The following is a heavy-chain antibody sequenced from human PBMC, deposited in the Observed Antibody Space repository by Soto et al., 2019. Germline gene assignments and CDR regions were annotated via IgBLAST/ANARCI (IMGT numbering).Heavy chain of an antibody. CDR3: ARERVLGGGGLWFGENYYYYYGMDV. V-gene: IGHV3-33*01. Sequence: GGSLRLSCAASGFTFSSYGMHWVRQAPGKGLEWVAVIWYDGSNKYYADSVKGRFTISRDNSKNTLYLQMNSLRAEDTAVYYCARERVLGGGGLWFGENYYYYYGMDVWGQGTTVTVSS. CDR2: IWYDGSNK. D-gene: IGHD3-10*01. CDR1: GFTFSSYG. J-gene: IGHJ6*02.